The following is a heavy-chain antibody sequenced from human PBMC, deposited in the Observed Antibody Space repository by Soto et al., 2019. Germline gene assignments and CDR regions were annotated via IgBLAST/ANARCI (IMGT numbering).Heavy chain of an antibody. D-gene: IGHD3-22*01. CDR2: ISYDGSSK. CDR3: ARTSDKYSGSYLC. CDR1: GFTFSSFG. Sequence: GGSLRLSCAASGFTFSSFGMHWVRQAPGKGLEWVAVISYDGSSKYYADSVKGRFTISXDXXXXTXYXQXXXXRAXDTAVYSCARTSDKYSGSYLCWGQGTLLTGSS. V-gene: IGHV3-30*03. J-gene: IGHJ4*02.